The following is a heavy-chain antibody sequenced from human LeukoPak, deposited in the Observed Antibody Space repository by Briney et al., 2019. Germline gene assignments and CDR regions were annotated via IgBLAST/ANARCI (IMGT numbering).Heavy chain of an antibody. CDR1: GFTFNNYW. CDR3: ARDGVTSSVGY. J-gene: IGHJ4*02. D-gene: IGHD2-21*02. CDR2: IKEDGSRK. V-gene: IGHV3-7*01. Sequence: GGSLRLSCAASGFTFNNYWMSWVRQAPGKGLEWLANIKEDGSRKYHVDSVKGRFTISRDNAKKSLFLQMNSLRAEDTAVYYCARDGVTSSVGYWGQGTLVTVSS.